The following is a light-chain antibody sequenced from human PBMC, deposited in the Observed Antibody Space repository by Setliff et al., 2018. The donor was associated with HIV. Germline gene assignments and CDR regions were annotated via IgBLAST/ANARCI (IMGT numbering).Light chain of an antibody. CDR1: SSDVGGYKY. V-gene: IGLV2-14*03. CDR3: SSYTTISTYV. Sequence: QSALTQPASVSGSPGQSITISCTGTSSDVGGYKYVSWYQQHPGKAPKLMIYDVGNRPSGVSNRFSGSKSGNTASLTISGLQAEGEADYYCSSYTTISTYVFGTGTKVTVL. J-gene: IGLJ1*01. CDR2: DVG.